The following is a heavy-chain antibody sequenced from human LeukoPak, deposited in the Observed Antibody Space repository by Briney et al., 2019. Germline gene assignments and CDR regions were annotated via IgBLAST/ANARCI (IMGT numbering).Heavy chain of an antibody. V-gene: IGHV3-23*01. CDR1: GFTFNNYA. CDR3: AKDSYISGWYIDY. D-gene: IGHD6-19*01. Sequence: GGSLRLSRAASGFTFNNYAMSWVRQAPGKRLEWVSAISGTGRTTYYADSVKGRFIISRDNSKSTLFLQMHSLRAEDTAVYYCAKDSYISGWYIDYWGQGSLVTVSS. J-gene: IGHJ4*02. CDR2: ISGTGRTT.